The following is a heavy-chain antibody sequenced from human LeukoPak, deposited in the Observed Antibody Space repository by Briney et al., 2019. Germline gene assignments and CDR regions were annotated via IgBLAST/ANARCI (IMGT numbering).Heavy chain of an antibody. CDR3: ARVAEAGEIDY. Sequence: GGSLRLSCAASGFTVSSNYMSWVRQAPGKGLEWVSVIYSGGSTYYADSVKGRFTISRDNSKNTLYLQMNSLRAEDTAAYYCARVAEAGEIDYWGQGTLVTVSS. CDR1: GFTVSSNY. CDR2: IYSGGST. J-gene: IGHJ4*02. D-gene: IGHD6-19*01. V-gene: IGHV3-53*01.